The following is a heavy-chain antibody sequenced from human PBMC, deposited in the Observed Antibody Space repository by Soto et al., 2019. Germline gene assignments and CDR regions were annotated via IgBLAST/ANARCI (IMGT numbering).Heavy chain of an antibody. CDR2: ISGSGGST. CDR1: GFTFSSYA. CDR3: AKDRTLMTTVTSYFDY. V-gene: IGHV3-23*01. Sequence: EVQLLESGGGLVQPGGSLRLSCAASGFTFSSYAMSWVRQAPRKGLEWVSAISGSGGSTYYADSVKGRFTISRDNSKNTLYLQMNSLRAEDTAVYYCAKDRTLMTTVTSYFDYWGQGTLVTVSS. D-gene: IGHD4-17*01. J-gene: IGHJ4*02.